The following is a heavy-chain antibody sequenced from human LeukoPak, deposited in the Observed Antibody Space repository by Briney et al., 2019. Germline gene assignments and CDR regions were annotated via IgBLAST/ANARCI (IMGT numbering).Heavy chain of an antibody. V-gene: IGHV4-59*03. D-gene: IGHD6-13*01. CDR3: AKYLAATGESHLDY. J-gene: IGHJ4*02. CDR2: LYYSGST. CDR1: GGPISGYY. Sequence: PSETLSLTCTVSGGPISGYYWSWIRQPPGKGLEWIGYLYYSGSTNYNPSLKSRVTMSVDTSKNQFSLKLSSVTAADTAVYYCAKYLAATGESHLDYWGQGTLVTVSS.